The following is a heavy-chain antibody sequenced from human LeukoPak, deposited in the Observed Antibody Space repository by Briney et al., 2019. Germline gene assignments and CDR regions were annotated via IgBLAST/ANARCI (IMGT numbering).Heavy chain of an antibody. CDR1: GFTFSSYW. CDR2: IKQDGSAK. V-gene: IGHV3-7*04. CDR3: ARDYYASGTHDF. J-gene: IGHJ4*02. D-gene: IGHD3-10*01. Sequence: GGSLRLSCAASGFTFSSYWMTWVRQAPGKGLEWVANIKQDGSAKHYVGSVQGRFTISRDNAKTSLYLQMNSLRAEDTAVYYCARDYYASGTHDFWGQGTLVTVSS.